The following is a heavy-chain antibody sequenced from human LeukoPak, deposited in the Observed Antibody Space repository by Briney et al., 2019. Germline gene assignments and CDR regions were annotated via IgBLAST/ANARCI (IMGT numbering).Heavy chain of an antibody. Sequence: PGGSLRLSCAASGFTFSGSAMHWVRQASGKGLEWVGRIRSKTNGYATAYAASVKGRFTISRDDSKNTAYLQMNSLKTEDTAVYYCTRTYSGSYYDHWGQGTLVTVSS. D-gene: IGHD1-26*01. V-gene: IGHV3-73*01. CDR3: TRTYSGSYYDH. CDR1: GFTFSGSA. J-gene: IGHJ4*02. CDR2: IRSKTNGYAT.